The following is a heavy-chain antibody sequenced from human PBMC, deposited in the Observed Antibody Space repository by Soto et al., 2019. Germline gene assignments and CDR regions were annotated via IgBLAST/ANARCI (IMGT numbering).Heavy chain of an antibody. J-gene: IGHJ5*02. V-gene: IGHV2-5*02. CDR3: ARTYYCGSRSYYNVWFDP. D-gene: IGHD3-10*01. CDR2: IYWDDDK. CDR1: GLSLSTRGVG. Sequence: QITLKESGPTLVKPTQTLTLTCTFSGLSLSTRGVGVGWIRQPPGKALEWLALIYWDDDKRYSASLKSRLTIRKDTYKNQVVLTMTNMDPVDTATYYCARTYYCGSRSYYNVWFDPWGQGTLVTVSS.